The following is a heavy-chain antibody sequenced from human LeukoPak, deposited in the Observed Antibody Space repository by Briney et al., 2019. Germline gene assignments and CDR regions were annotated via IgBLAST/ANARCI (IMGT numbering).Heavy chain of an antibody. D-gene: IGHD3-3*01. J-gene: IGHJ4*02. CDR1: GYTFTGYY. CDR2: NNPNSGGT. V-gene: IGHV1-2*02. Sequence: ASVKVSCKASGYTFTGYYMHWVRQAPGQGLEWMGWNNPNSGGTNYAQKFQGRVTMTRDTSISTAYMELSRLRSDDTAVYYCARDLGVFWSGYYTFDYWGQGTLVTVSS. CDR3: ARDLGVFWSGYYTFDY.